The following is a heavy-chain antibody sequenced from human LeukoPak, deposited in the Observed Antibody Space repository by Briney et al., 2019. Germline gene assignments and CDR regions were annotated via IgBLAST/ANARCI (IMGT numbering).Heavy chain of an antibody. J-gene: IGHJ6*03. V-gene: IGHV1-18*01. CDR3: ARDPNSGSYRGYYYYYYMDV. CDR2: ISAYNGNT. Sequence: ASVKVSCKASGYTFTSYGISWVRQAPGQGLEWMGWISAYNGNTNYAQKLQGRVTMTTDTSTSTAYMELRSLRSDDTAVYYCARDPNSGSYRGYYYYYYMDVWGKGTTVTVSS. D-gene: IGHD1-26*01. CDR1: GYTFTSYG.